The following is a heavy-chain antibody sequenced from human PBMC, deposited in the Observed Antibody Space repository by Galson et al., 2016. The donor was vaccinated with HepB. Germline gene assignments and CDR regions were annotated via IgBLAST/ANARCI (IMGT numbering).Heavy chain of an antibody. D-gene: IGHD5-24*01. CDR2: ITPDNGNT. CDR1: GYTFSSYP. Sequence: SVKVSCKASGYTFSSYPIHWVRQAPGQGLEWMGIITPDNGNTVYAQKFQGSVTMTSDTSTSTVYMEVSSLRSEHTAVYYCARDKERWVQYNYYFGMDVLGQGTTVTVSS. V-gene: IGHV1-46*01. CDR3: ARDKERWVQYNYYFGMDV. J-gene: IGHJ6*02.